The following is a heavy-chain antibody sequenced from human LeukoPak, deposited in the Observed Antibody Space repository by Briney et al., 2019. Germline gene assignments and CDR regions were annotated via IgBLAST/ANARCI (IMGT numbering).Heavy chain of an antibody. CDR3: ARGGLGSDY. D-gene: IGHD1-26*01. CDR1: GGSFSGYY. J-gene: IGHJ4*02. V-gene: IGHV4-34*01. Sequence: SETLSLTCAVYGGSFSGYYWSWIRQPPGKGLEWIGEINHSGSTNYNPSLKSRVTISVDTSKNQFSLKLRSATAADTAVYYCARGGLGSDYWGQGTLVTVSS. CDR2: INHSGST.